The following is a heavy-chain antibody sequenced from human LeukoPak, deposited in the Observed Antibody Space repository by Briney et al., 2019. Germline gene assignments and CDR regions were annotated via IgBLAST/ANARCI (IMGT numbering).Heavy chain of an antibody. D-gene: IGHD3-22*01. CDR3: AKDDSSGYYYLYYFDY. V-gene: IGHV3-23*01. CDR2: ISGSGGST. CDR1: GFTLSSYA. J-gene: IGHJ4*02. Sequence: GGSLRLSCAASGFTLSSYAMSWVRQAPGKGLEWVSAISGSGGSTYYADSVKGRFTISRDNSKNTLYLQMNSLRAEDTAVYYCAKDDSSGYYYLYYFDYWGQGTLVTVSS.